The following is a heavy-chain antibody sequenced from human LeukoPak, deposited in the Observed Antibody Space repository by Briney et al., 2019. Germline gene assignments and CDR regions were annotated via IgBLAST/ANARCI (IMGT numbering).Heavy chain of an antibody. CDR1: GYTFTGYY. V-gene: IGHV1-69*10. CDR3: ARDIAAAGSNY. D-gene: IGHD6-13*01. Sequence: ASVKVSCKASGYTFTGYYMHWVRQAPGQGLEWMGWIIPILGIANYAQKFQGRVTITADKSTSTAYMELSSLRSEDTAVYYCARDIAAAGSNYWGQGTLVTVSS. CDR2: IIPILGIA. J-gene: IGHJ4*02.